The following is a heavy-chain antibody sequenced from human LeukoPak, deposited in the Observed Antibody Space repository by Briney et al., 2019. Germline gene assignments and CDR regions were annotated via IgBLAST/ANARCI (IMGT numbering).Heavy chain of an antibody. D-gene: IGHD6-13*01. J-gene: IGHJ4*02. Sequence: ASVKVSCKASGGTFSSYAISWVRQAPGQGLEWMGGIIPIFGTANYAQKFQGRVTITADESTSTAYMGLSSLRSEDTAVYYCAREAAAAGFDYWGQGTLVTVSS. CDR1: GGTFSSYA. V-gene: IGHV1-69*13. CDR3: AREAAAAGFDY. CDR2: IIPIFGTA.